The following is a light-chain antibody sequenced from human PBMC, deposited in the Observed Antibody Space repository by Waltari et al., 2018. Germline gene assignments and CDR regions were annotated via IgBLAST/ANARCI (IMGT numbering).Light chain of an antibody. CDR2: EVS. Sequence: QSALTQPPSASGSPGPSVTISCTGTSRDGGVYNYVSWYQQHPGKAPKLMIYEVSKRPSGVPDRFSGSKSGNTASLTVSGLQAEDEADYYCTSYASSNSVVFGGGTKLTVL. J-gene: IGLJ2*01. V-gene: IGLV2-8*01. CDR1: SRDGGVYNY. CDR3: TSYASSNSVV.